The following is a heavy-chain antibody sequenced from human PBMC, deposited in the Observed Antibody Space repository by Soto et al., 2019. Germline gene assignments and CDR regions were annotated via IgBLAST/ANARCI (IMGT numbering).Heavy chain of an antibody. D-gene: IGHD1-20*01. CDR1: GFTFSSYA. CDR2: ISYDGSNK. J-gene: IGHJ4*02. V-gene: IGHV3-30-3*01. CDR3: ARDIRATGSFDY. Sequence: PGGSLRLSCAASGFTFSSYAMHWVRQAPGKGLEWVAVISYDGSNKYYADSVKGRFTISRDNSKNTLYLQMNSLRAEDTAVYYCARDIRATGSFDYWGQGTLVTVSS.